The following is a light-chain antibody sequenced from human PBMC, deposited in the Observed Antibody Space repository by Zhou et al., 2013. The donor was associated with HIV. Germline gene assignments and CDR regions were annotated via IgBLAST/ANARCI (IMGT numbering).Light chain of an antibody. CDR3: QQSYSNPPA. CDR2: ATS. J-gene: IGKJ5*01. V-gene: IGKV1-39*01. Sequence: DIQLTQSPSSLSAIVGDSVTITCRASQNINNYLNWYQQKRGKAPQVLIYATSNLESGVPSRFSGSGSGTNFTLTISSLQPEDFATYYCQQSYSNPPAFGLGTRLEIE. CDR1: QNINNY.